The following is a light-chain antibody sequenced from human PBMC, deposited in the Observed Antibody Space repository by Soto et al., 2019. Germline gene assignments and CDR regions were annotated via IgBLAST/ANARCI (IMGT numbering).Light chain of an antibody. Sequence: DIVLTQSPCTLSLSPGEGATLSCRASQSVSSSYIAWYQQRPGQTPSLLIYGASTRASGIPARFSGSGSGTHFTLTISRLEPGDFAVYYCQHISGTTFTFGQGTRLEI. V-gene: IGKV3-20*01. CDR1: QSVSSSY. J-gene: IGKJ5*01. CDR3: QHISGTTFT. CDR2: GAS.